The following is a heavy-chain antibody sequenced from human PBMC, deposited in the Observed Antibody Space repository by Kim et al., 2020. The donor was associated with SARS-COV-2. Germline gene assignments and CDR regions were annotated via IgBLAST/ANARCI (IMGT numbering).Heavy chain of an antibody. CDR3: ARDLKYFDFWSGYWASVDYYYYCGMDV. J-gene: IGHJ6*02. V-gene: IGHV7-4-1*02. CDR2: INTNTGNP. CDR1: GYTFTSYA. D-gene: IGHD3-3*01. Sequence: ASVKVSCKASGYTFTSYAMNWVRQAPGQGLEWMGWINTNTGNPTYAQGFPGRFVFSLDTSVSTAYLQISSLTAEDTAVYYCARDLKYFDFWSGYWASVDYYYYCGMDVWGQGTPVSVSS.